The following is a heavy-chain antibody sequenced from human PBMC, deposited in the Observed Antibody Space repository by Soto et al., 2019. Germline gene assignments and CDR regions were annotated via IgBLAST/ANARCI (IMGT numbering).Heavy chain of an antibody. CDR3: ARHSGDYGSDY. V-gene: IGHV5-10-1*01. Sequence: GESLKISCKGSGYIFASYWITWVRQMPGRGLEWMGRINPGDSYSNYSPSFQGRVTISADKSISTAYLQWSSLAASDTAMYFCARHSGDYGSDYWGQGTLVTV. D-gene: IGHD4-17*01. CDR1: GYIFASYW. J-gene: IGHJ4*02. CDR2: INPGDSYS.